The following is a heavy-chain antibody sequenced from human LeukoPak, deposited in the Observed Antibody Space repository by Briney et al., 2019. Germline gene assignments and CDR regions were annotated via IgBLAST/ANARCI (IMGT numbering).Heavy chain of an antibody. J-gene: IGHJ4*02. D-gene: IGHD6-19*01. CDR3: ARGSPGVGTLDY. CDR2: IYYSGST. Sequence: SETLSLTCTVSGGTISSYYWSWIRQPPGKGLEWIGYIYYSGSTNYNPSLKSRITISVDTSKNQFSLNLSSVTAADTAVYYCARGSPGVGTLDYWGQGTLVTVSS. CDR1: GGTISSYY. V-gene: IGHV4-59*01.